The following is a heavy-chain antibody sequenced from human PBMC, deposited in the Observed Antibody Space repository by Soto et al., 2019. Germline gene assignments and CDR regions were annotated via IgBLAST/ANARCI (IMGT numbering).Heavy chain of an antibody. CDR2: ISAYNGNT. V-gene: IGHV1-18*01. CDR3: ARDLDGSGSYYTDY. J-gene: IGHJ4*02. Sequence: ASVKVSCKASGYMFISYGINWVRQAPGQGLEWMGWISAYNGNTKYAQNLQGRVTMTTDTSTSTAYMEMRSLRSDVTAVYYCARDLDGSGSYYTDYWGPGTLVTVSS. CDR1: GYMFISYG. D-gene: IGHD3-10*01.